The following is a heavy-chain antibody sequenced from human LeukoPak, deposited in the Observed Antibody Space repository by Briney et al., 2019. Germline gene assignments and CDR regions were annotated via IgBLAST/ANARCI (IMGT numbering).Heavy chain of an antibody. CDR2: IYYSGSS. V-gene: IGHV4-59*01. CDR1: GGSISGYH. Sequence: SETLSLTCNVSGGSISGYHWSWIRQPPGKGLEWLGYIYYSGSSNYNPSLKSRVTISADTSKNQFSLKLSSVTAADTAVYYCARVKNVLRFLEWLPGYFDYWGQGTLVTVSS. D-gene: IGHD3-3*01. CDR3: ARVKNVLRFLEWLPGYFDY. J-gene: IGHJ4*02.